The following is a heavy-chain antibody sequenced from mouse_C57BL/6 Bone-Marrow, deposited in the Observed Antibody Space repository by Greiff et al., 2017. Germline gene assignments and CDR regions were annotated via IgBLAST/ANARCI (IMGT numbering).Heavy chain of an antibody. CDR3: ARHEDLRLDYYGSSSPRYFDV. CDR1: GYTFTEYT. J-gene: IGHJ1*03. D-gene: IGHD1-1*01. V-gene: IGHV1-62-2*01. Sequence: VQLQQSGAELVKPGASVKLSCKASGYTFTEYTIHWVKQRSGQGLEWIGWFYPGSGSIKYNEKFKDKATLTADKSSSTVYMELSRLTSEDSAVYFGARHEDLRLDYYGSSSPRYFDVWGTGTTVTVSS. CDR2: FYPGSGSI.